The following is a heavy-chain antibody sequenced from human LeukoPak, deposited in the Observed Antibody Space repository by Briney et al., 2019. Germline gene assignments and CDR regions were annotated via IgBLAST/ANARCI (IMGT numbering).Heavy chain of an antibody. CDR2: ISYDGSNT. CDR1: GFTFSNFG. D-gene: IGHD2-2*01. Sequence: GKSLRLSCVASGFTFSNFGVHWVRQAPGKGLEWVAIISYDGSNTYYADSVKGRFTISRDNSKNTLYLQMNSLRGEDTAVYYCARDPPFSSWGQGTLVTVSS. CDR3: ARDPPFSS. J-gene: IGHJ4*02. V-gene: IGHV3-30*03.